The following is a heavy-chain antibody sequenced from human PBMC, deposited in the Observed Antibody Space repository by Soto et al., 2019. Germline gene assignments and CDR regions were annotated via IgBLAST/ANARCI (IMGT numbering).Heavy chain of an antibody. CDR1: GFTFSSYS. Sequence: GGSLRLSCAASGFTFSSYSMNWVRQAPGKWLEWVSYISSSSSTIYYADSMKGRFTISRDNAKNSLYLQMNSLRDEDTAVYYCARDVKMYYYDSSGYYEVYFDYWGQGTLVTVSS. J-gene: IGHJ4*02. D-gene: IGHD3-22*01. CDR3: ARDVKMYYYDSSGYYEVYFDY. V-gene: IGHV3-48*02. CDR2: ISSSSSTI.